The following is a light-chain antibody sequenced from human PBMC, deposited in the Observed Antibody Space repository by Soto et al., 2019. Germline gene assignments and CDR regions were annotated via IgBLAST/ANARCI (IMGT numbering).Light chain of an antibody. Sequence: EIVMTQSPATLSVSPGERATLSCRASQSVGSYLAWYHQKPGQAPRLLIYGASSRATGVPARFSGSGSGTDFTLTISSLAPEDFAVYYCQQRSNWPLTFGGGTKVDIK. CDR1: QSVGSY. V-gene: IGKV3-11*01. CDR2: GAS. CDR3: QQRSNWPLT. J-gene: IGKJ4*01.